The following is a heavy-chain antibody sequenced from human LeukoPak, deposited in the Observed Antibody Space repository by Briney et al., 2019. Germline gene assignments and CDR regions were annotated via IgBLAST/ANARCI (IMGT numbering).Heavy chain of an antibody. J-gene: IGHJ4*02. Sequence: PGGSLRLSCAASGFTFSSYAMSWVRQAPGKGLEWVSVISGSGGSTYYADSVKGRFTISRDNSKNTLYLQMNSLRAEDTAVYYCAKDLVAVAGLNYFDYWGQGTLVTVFS. D-gene: IGHD6-19*01. CDR2: ISGSGGST. V-gene: IGHV3-23*01. CDR3: AKDLVAVAGLNYFDY. CDR1: GFTFSSYA.